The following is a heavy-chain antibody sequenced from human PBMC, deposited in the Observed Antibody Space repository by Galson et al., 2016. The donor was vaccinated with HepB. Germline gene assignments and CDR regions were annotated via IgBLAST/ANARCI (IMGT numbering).Heavy chain of an antibody. V-gene: IGHV3-15*01. CDR1: GFTLSDAW. CDR2: ILSKAHGGTT. Sequence: SLRLSCAASGFTLSDAWMMWVRQAPGKGLEWVGRILSKAHGGTTHYAAPVKGRFTISRDDSENTLYLQMNSLKIEDTAIYYCTISDFSDYWGQGTLVTVSS. CDR3: TISDFSDY. J-gene: IGHJ4*02. D-gene: IGHD4-11*01.